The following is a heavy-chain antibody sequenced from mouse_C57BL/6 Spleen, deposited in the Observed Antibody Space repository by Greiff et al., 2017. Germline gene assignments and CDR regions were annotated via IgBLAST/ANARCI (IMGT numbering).Heavy chain of an antibody. J-gene: IGHJ3*01. Sequence: VMLVESGPELVKPGASVKISCQASGYAFSSSWMNWVKQRPGKGLEWIGRIYPGDGDTNYNGKFKGKATLTANKSSSTAYMQLSSLTSEDSAVYFCAREEEKKGYPFAYWGQGTLVTVSA. V-gene: IGHV1-82*01. D-gene: IGHD2-2*01. CDR2: IYPGDGDT. CDR3: AREEEKKGYPFAY. CDR1: GYAFSSSW.